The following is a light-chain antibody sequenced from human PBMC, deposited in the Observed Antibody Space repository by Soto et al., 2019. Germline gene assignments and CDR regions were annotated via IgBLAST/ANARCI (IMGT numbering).Light chain of an antibody. J-gene: IGKJ5*01. CDR2: AAS. V-gene: IGKV1-39*01. Sequence: DIQMTQSPSSLSASVGDRVSITCRASQSISSYLNWYQQKPGKAPKLLIYAASSLQSGVPSRFSGSGPGTDFTLTISSLQPEDFATYYCQQSYSTPYTLGQGTRLEIK. CDR3: QQSYSTPYT. CDR1: QSISSY.